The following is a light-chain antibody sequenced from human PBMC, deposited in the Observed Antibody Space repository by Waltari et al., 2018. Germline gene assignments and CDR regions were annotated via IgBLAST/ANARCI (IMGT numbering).Light chain of an antibody. J-gene: IGKJ1*01. CDR3: QQCFYWPRT. CDR1: QNINTD. V-gene: IGKV3-11*01. CDR2: DAS. Sequence: EIVLTQSPGTVSLSPGERATLSCRASQNINTDLVWYQQKPGQPPRLLIYDASNRASGIPSRFSGSGSGTDFTLIISSLEPEDFAVYFCQQCFYWPRTFGQGTKIEMK.